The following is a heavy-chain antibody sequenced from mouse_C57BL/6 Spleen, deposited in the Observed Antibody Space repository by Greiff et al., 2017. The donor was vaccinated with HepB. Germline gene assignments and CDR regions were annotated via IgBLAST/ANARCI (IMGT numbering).Heavy chain of an antibody. CDR3: ARQGAVYWYFDV. CDR2: IDPSDSYT. Sequence: VQLQQPGAELVMPGASVKLSCKASGYTFTSYWMHWVKQRPGQGLEWIGEIDPSDSYTNYNQKFKGKSTLTVDKSSSTAYMQLSSLTSEDSAVYYCARQGAVYWYFDVWGTGTTVTVSS. CDR1: GYTFTSYW. V-gene: IGHV1-69*01. J-gene: IGHJ1*03.